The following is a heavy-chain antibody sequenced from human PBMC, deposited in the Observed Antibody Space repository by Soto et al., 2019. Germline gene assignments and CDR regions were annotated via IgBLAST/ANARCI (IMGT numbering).Heavy chain of an antibody. Sequence: GASVKVSCKASGYTFTSYGISWVRQAPGQGLEWMGWISAYNGNTNYAQKLQGRVTMTTDTSTSTAYMELRSLRSDDTAVYYCSSEPLAPRSGWPSRNCVDSWGQGTLVTVSS. J-gene: IGHJ5*01. CDR3: SSEPLAPRSGWPSRNCVDS. CDR2: ISAYNGNT. V-gene: IGHV1-18*01. D-gene: IGHD3-3*01. CDR1: GYTFTSYG.